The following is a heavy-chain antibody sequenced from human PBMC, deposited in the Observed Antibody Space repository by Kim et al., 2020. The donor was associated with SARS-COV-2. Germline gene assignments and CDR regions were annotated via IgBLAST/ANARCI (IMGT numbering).Heavy chain of an antibody. Sequence: GGSLRLSCAASGFTFSSYAMSWVRQAPGKGLEWVSAISGSGGSTYYADSVKGRFTISRDNSKNTLYLQMNSLRAEDTAVYYCAKVGIIYGYVSGAFDIWGQGTMVTVSS. J-gene: IGHJ3*02. CDR3: AKVGIIYGYVSGAFDI. CDR2: ISGSGGST. D-gene: IGHD5-18*01. CDR1: GFTFSSYA. V-gene: IGHV3-23*01.